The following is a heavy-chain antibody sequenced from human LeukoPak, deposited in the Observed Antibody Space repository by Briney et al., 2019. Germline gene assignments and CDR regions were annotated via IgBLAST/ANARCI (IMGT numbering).Heavy chain of an antibody. V-gene: IGHV3-23*01. CDR3: AKDLLFVLLWFGGAFDP. CDR1: GFTFSSYA. D-gene: IGHD3-10*01. CDR2: ISGSGGST. J-gene: IGHJ5*02. Sequence: GGSLRLSCAASGFTFSSYAMSWVRQAPGKGLEWVSAISGSGGSTYYADSVKGRFTISRDNSKNTLYLQMNSLRAEDTAVYCCAKDLLFVLLWFGGAFDPWGQGTLVTVSS.